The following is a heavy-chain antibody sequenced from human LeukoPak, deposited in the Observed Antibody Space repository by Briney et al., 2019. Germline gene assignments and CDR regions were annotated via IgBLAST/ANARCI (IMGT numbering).Heavy chain of an antibody. V-gene: IGHV4-4*09. CDR3: ARHSQLLGELMDV. J-gene: IGHJ6*03. D-gene: IGHD2-2*01. Sequence: PSETLSLTCTVSGGSISSYYWSWIRQPRGKGLEWIGYIYTSGSTNYNPSLKSRVTISVDTSKNQFSLKLSSVTAADTAVYYCARHSQLLGELMDVWGKGTTVTVSS. CDR1: GGSISSYY. CDR2: IYTSGST.